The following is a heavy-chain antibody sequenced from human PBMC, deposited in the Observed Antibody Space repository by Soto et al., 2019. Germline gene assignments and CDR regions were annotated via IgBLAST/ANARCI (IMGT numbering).Heavy chain of an antibody. CDR1: GGSISSSNW. Sequence: SETLSLTCAVSGGSISSSNWWSWVRQPPGKGLEWIGEIYHSGSTNYNPSLKSRVTISVDKSKNQFSLKLSSVTAAATAVYYCASWLTSGYFDYWGQGTLVTVSS. D-gene: IGHD3-10*01. CDR2: IYHSGST. J-gene: IGHJ4*02. CDR3: ASWLTSGYFDY. V-gene: IGHV4-4*02.